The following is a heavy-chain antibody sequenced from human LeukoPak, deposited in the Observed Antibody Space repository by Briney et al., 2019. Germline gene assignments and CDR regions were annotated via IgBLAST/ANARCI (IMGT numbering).Heavy chain of an antibody. CDR3: AALSDSSGYSNHY. CDR1: GGSISSYY. Sequence: TPSETLSHTCTVSGGSISSYYWSWIRQPPGKGLEWIGYIYYSGSTNYNPSLKSRVTISVDTSKNQFSLKLSSVTAADTAVYYCAALSDSSGYSNHYWGQGTLVTVSS. V-gene: IGHV4-59*12. CDR2: IYYSGST. D-gene: IGHD3-22*01. J-gene: IGHJ4*02.